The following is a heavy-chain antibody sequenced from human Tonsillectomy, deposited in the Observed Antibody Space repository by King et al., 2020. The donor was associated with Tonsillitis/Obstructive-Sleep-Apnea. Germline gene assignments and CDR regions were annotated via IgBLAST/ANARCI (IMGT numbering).Heavy chain of an antibody. CDR2: ISSSSSYT. V-gene: IGHV3-11*05. CDR1: GFTFSDYY. D-gene: IGHD1-26*01. CDR3: ARVSRGGSYCDY. Sequence: VQLVESGGGLVKPGGSLRLSCAASGFTFSDYYMSWIRQAPGKGLEWVSYISSSSSYTNYADSVKGRFTISRDNAKNSLYLQKNSLRAEDTAVYYCARVSRGGSYCDYWGQGTLVTVSS. J-gene: IGHJ4*02.